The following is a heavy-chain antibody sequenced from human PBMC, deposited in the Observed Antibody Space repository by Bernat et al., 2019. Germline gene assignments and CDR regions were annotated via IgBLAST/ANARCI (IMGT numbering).Heavy chain of an antibody. CDR2: IYYSGST. V-gene: IGHV4-39*01. CDR1: GGSISSSSYY. J-gene: IGHJ5*02. D-gene: IGHD3-3*01. Sequence: QLQLQESGPGLVKPSETLSLTCTVSGGSISSSSYYWGWIRQPPGKGLEWIGSIYYSGSTYYNPSLKSRVTISVDTSKNQFSLKLSSVTAADTAVYYCARLLGERRFLEWLFTWFDPWGQGTLFTVSS. CDR3: ARLLGERRFLEWLFTWFDP.